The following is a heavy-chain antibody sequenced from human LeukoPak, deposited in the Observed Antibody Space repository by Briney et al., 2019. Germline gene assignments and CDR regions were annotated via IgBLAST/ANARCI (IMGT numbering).Heavy chain of an antibody. Sequence: GSLRLSCAASGFTFSSYWMSWVRQPPGKGLEWIGEVIPGGNTNYNPSLKSRVTISPDTSKNQFSLNLDSVTAADTAIYYCTRGKRGYNYGFSAGSSRTMNYYYSGMDVWGQGTAATVSS. CDR2: VIPGGNT. CDR3: TRGKRGYNYGFSAGSSRTMNYYYSGMDV. CDR1: GFTFSSYW. D-gene: IGHD5-18*01. J-gene: IGHJ6*02. V-gene: IGHV4-34*01.